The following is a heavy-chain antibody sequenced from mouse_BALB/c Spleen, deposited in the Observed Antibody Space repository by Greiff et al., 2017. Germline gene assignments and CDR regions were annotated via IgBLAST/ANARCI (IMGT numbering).Heavy chain of an antibody. V-gene: IGHV2-9*02. Sequence: VQGVESGPGLVAPSQSLSITCTVSGFSLTSYGVHWVRQPPGKGLEWLGVIWAGGSTNYNSALMSRLSISKDNSKSQVFLKMNSLQTDDTAMYYCARDPPAEGYFDYWGQGTTLTVSS. J-gene: IGHJ2*01. CDR2: IWAGGST. CDR3: ARDPPAEGYFDY. CDR1: GFSLTSYG.